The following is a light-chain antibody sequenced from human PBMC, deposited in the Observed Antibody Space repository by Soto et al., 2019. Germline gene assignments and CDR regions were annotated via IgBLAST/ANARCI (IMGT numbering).Light chain of an antibody. CDR3: ASWDDSLSGVV. CDR2: RDN. V-gene: IGLV1-47*01. CDR1: SSNIGNNY. Sequence: QSVLTQPPSTSGTPGQGVTISCSGSSSNIGNNYVCWYQQLPGTAPKLLLYRDNQRPSGVPDRFSGSKSGTSASLAISGLRTEDEADYYCASWDDSLSGVVFGGGTKVTVL. J-gene: IGLJ2*01.